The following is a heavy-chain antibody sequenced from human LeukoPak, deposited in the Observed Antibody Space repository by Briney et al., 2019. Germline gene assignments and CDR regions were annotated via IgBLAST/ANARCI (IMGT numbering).Heavy chain of an antibody. CDR2: IKQDGSEK. V-gene: IGHV3-7*01. CDR1: GFTFSNAW. J-gene: IGHJ4*02. CDR3: AREMVNTMVRGVSYYFDY. Sequence: GGSLRLSCAASGFTFSNAWMSWVRQAPGKGLEWVANIKQDGSEKYYVDSVKGRFTISRDNAKNSLYLQMNSLRAEDTAVYYCAREMVNTMVRGVSYYFDYWGQGTLVTVSS. D-gene: IGHD3-10*01.